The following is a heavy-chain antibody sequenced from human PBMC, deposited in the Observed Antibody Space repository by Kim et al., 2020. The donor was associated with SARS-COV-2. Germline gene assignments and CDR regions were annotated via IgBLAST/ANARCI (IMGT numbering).Heavy chain of an antibody. D-gene: IGHD6-13*01. V-gene: IGHV4-61*03. Sequence: SETLSLTCTVSGGSVSSGSYYWNWIRQPPGKGLEWIASIYYTGSTNYNPSLKSRVTISVDTSKNHFSLKLSSVTAADTAMYYCARPHRSSGWYFDLWGRGTLVTVSS. CDR3: ARPHRSSGWYFDL. CDR2: IYYTGST. J-gene: IGHJ2*01. CDR1: GGSVSSGSYY.